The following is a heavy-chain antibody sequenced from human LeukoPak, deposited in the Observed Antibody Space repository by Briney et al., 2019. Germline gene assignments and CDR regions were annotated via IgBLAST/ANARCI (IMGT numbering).Heavy chain of an antibody. CDR2: IFYSGTT. J-gene: IGHJ4*02. CDR3: ARLPRATIGATNYFDF. CDR1: GGSISSSSYY. V-gene: IGHV4-39*01. D-gene: IGHD5-24*01. Sequence: SETLSLTCTVSGGSISSSSYYWGWIRPPPGKGLEGIGTIFYSGTTYYNPSLKSRVTISVDTSKTQFSLNLSSVTVADTALYYCARLPRATIGATNYFDFWGQGTLVTVSS.